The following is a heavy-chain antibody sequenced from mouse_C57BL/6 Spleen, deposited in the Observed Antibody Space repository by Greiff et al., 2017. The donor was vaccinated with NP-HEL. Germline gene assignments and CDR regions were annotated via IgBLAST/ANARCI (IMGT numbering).Heavy chain of an antibody. J-gene: IGHJ3*01. Sequence: QVQLQQSGAELVKPGASVKLSCKASGYTFTSYWMHWVKQRPGQGLEWIGMIHPNSGSTNYNEKFKSKATLTVDKSSSTAYMQLSSLTSEDSAVYYCNYYGSSYPTWFAYWGQGTLVTVSA. CDR3: NYYGSSYPTWFAY. CDR2: IHPNSGST. D-gene: IGHD1-1*01. CDR1: GYTFTSYW. V-gene: IGHV1-64*01.